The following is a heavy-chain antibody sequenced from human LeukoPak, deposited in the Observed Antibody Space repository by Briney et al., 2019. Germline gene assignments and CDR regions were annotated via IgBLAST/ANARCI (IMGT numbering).Heavy chain of an antibody. CDR3: ARGDYSGSGSFNY. V-gene: IGHV4-39*07. D-gene: IGHD3-10*01. J-gene: IGHJ4*02. CDR1: GGSISTSNYY. CDR2: IFYSGST. Sequence: PSETLSLTCTVSGGSISTSNYYWGWIRQPPGKGLEWIGNIFYSGSTYYSPSLRGRVTISLEMSRNQFSLKLNSVTDADTAVYYCARGDYSGSGSFNYWGQGTLVTVSS.